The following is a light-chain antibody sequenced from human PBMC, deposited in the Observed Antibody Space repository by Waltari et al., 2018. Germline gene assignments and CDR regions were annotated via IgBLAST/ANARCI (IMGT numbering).Light chain of an antibody. J-gene: IGLJ3*02. CDR2: DNN. CDR1: NNY. V-gene: IGLV1-51*01. CDR3: GTWDTSLSFWV. Sequence: QSVLTQPPSVSAAPGQNVTISCPGSNNYISWYQHLPGTAPKLLIYDNNKRPSGIPDRFSGSKSGTSATLGITEFQTGDEADYYCGTWDTSLSFWVFGGGTKLTVL.